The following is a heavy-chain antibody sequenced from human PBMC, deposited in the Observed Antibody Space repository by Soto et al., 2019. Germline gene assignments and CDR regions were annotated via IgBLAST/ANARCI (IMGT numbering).Heavy chain of an antibody. CDR2: IFPSDEK. V-gene: IGHV2-26*01. CDR3: ARIRQSFDWLSPNYFAY. CDR1: GFSLSNARMG. Sequence: GSGPTLVNPTETLTLTCTVSGFSLSNARMGVTWIRQPPGKALEWLALIFPSDEKSYSTSLKSRLTISKDTSKSQVVLTMTNMEPVNTATFSCARIRQSFDWLSPNYFAYWGKGPLVPVSP. D-gene: IGHD3-9*01. J-gene: IGHJ4*02.